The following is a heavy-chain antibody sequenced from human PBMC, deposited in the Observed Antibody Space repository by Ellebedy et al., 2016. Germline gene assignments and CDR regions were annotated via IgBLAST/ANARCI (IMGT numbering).Heavy chain of an antibody. Sequence: ASVKVSCKASGYTFTSYGISWVRQAPGQGLEWMGRIIPILGIANYAQKFQGRVTITADKSTSTAYMELSSLRSEDTAVYYCARVEAYYYDSSGSKGGDAFDIWGQGTMVTVSS. CDR1: GYTFTSYG. J-gene: IGHJ3*02. CDR2: IIPILGIA. V-gene: IGHV1-69*04. D-gene: IGHD3-22*01. CDR3: ARVEAYYYDSSGSKGGDAFDI.